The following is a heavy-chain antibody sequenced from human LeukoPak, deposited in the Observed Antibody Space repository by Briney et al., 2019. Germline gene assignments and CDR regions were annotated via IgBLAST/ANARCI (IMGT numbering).Heavy chain of an antibody. CDR2: ISGSGGST. Sequence: PGGSLRLSCAASGFTFSSYAMSWVRQAPGKGLEWVSAISGSGGSTYYADSVKGWFTISRDNSKNTLYLQMNSLRAEDTAVYYCAKRALLGFGELYYFDYWGQGTLVTVSS. CDR1: GFTFSSYA. J-gene: IGHJ4*02. V-gene: IGHV3-23*01. D-gene: IGHD3-10*01. CDR3: AKRALLGFGELYYFDY.